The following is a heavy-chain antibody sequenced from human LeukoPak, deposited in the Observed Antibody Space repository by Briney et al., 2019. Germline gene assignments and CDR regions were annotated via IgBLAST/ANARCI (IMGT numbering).Heavy chain of an antibody. V-gene: IGHV4-39*07. CDR1: GGSISSSSYY. Sequence: SETLSLTCTVSGGSISSSSYYWGWIRQPPGKGLEWIGSIYYSGSTYYNPSLKSRVTISVDTSKNQFSLKLSSVTAADTAVYYCARGAELTGTSLWFGELPHYFDYWGQGTLVTVSS. CDR2: IYYSGST. D-gene: IGHD3-10*01. J-gene: IGHJ4*02. CDR3: ARGAELTGTSLWFGELPHYFDY.